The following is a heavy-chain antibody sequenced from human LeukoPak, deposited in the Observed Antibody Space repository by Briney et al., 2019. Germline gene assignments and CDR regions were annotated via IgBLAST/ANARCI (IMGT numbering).Heavy chain of an antibody. CDR2: IRYDGSNK. CDR1: GFTFSSYG. J-gene: IGHJ4*02. Sequence: GGSLRLSCAASGFTFSSYGMHWVRQAPGKGLEWVTFIRYDGSNKYYADPVKGRFTISRDNSKNTLYLQMNSLRADDTAVYYCAKEQNYYDSSGYYIWGQGTLVTVSS. V-gene: IGHV3-30*02. CDR3: AKEQNYYDSSGYYI. D-gene: IGHD3-22*01.